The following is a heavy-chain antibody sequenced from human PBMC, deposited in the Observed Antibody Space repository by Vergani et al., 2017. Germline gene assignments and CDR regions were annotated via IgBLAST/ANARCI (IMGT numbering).Heavy chain of an antibody. CDR2: IWPDHNT. V-gene: IGHV4-61*02. CDR1: GASINNDFYY. J-gene: IGHJ4*02. Sequence: QVQLQQWGAGLLKPSETLSLTCTVSGASINNDFYYWHWIRQPAGKGLEWIGRIWPDHNTNYNPSLRSRVAISKDMSTNQVSLKLTSVTAADTAVYYCARMSTALGIDYWGQGILVTVSS. CDR3: ARMSTALGIDY.